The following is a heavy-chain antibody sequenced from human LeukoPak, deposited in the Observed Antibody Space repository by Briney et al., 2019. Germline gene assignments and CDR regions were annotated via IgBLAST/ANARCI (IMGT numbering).Heavy chain of an antibody. CDR3: ARARYVNSFYAFDI. Sequence: KPTETLSLTCTVSGGSISSYYWSWIRLPPGKGLEWIGYLSKSGTTNYSPSLKSRVTIFGDTSENQFFLKLSSVTAADTAVYYCARARYVNSFYAFDIWGQGTLVTVSS. D-gene: IGHD3-9*01. CDR1: GGSISSYY. CDR2: LSKSGTT. J-gene: IGHJ3*02. V-gene: IGHV4-59*01.